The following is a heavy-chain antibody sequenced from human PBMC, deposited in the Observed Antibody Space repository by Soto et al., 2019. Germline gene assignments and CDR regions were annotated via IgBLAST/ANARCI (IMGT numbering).Heavy chain of an antibody. CDR3: AKGSIEYSASVDN. CDR2: ISARGGSS. CDR1: GFSFSSYA. Sequence: DVQLLESGGGLVQPGGSLRLSCAASGFSFSSYAMVWVRQAPGKGLEWVAVISARGGSSYLAGSVKGRFTLSRDNSKNVLSLEMNSLRAEDTAIYFCAKGSIEYSASVDNWGQGTLVVVSS. V-gene: IGHV3-23*01. J-gene: IGHJ4*02. D-gene: IGHD5-12*01.